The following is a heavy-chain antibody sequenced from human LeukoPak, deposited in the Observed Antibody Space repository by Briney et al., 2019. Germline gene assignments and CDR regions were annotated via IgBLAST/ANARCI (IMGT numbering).Heavy chain of an antibody. CDR3: TRDRSRAEDD. CDR2: INQGGSDK. D-gene: IGHD1-14*01. V-gene: IGHV3-7*01. CDR1: GFTFSGHW. Sequence: GGSLRLSCAASGFTFSGHWMSWVRQAPGKVLEWVDNINQGGSDKYYGDSVKGRFTISRDNANNLLYLQMNSLRGEDTAVYYCTRDRSRAEDDWGQGTLVTVSS. J-gene: IGHJ4*02.